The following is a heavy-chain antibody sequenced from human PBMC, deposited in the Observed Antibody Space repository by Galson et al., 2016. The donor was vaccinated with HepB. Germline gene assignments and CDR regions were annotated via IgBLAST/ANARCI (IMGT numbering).Heavy chain of an antibody. CDR3: ATGGAYPGS. CDR1: GLSFSNFW. CDR2: IKPDGVET. V-gene: IGHV3-7*03. J-gene: IGHJ5*02. D-gene: IGHD3-16*01. Sequence: SLRLSCAVSGLSFSNFWLSWVRQAPGKGLEWVARIKPDGVETHYVGSVKGRFTITRDNAKNSLYLQMNSLRAEDTAVYYCATGGAYPGSWGQGTLVTVSS.